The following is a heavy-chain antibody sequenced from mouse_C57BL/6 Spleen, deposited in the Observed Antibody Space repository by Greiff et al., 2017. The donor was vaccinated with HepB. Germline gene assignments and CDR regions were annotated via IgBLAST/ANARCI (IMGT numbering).Heavy chain of an antibody. Sequence: QVQLQQPGAELVRPGSSVKLSCKASGYTFTSYWMHWVKQRPIQGLEWIGNIDPSDSETHYNQKFKDKATLTVDKSSSTAYMQLSSLTSEDSAVYYCAVMRGRAGWYFEVWGTGTTVTVSS. CDR2: IDPSDSET. D-gene: IGHD3-3*01. V-gene: IGHV1-52*01. CDR1: GYTFTSYW. J-gene: IGHJ1*03. CDR3: AVMRGRAGWYFEV.